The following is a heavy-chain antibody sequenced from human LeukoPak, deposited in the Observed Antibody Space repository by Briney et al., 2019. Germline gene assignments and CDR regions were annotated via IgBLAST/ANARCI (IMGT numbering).Heavy chain of an antibody. Sequence: GASVKVSCKASGYTFTSYDINWVRQATGQGLEWMGWMNPNSGNTGYAQKFQGRVTMTRNTSISTAYMELSSLRSEDTAVYYCARASITYDFWSGYFFYYYYGMDAWGQGTTVTVSS. CDR2: MNPNSGNT. CDR1: GYTFTSYD. D-gene: IGHD3-3*01. CDR3: ARASITYDFWSGYFFYYYYGMDA. J-gene: IGHJ6*02. V-gene: IGHV1-8*01.